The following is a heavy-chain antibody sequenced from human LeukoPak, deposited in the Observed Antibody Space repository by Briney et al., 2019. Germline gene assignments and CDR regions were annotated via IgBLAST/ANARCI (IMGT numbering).Heavy chain of an antibody. Sequence: ASVRVSCKASGYTFTSYAMNWVRQAPGQGLEWMGWINTNTGNPTYAQGFTGRFVFSLDTSVSTAYLQISSLKAEDTAVYYCARAEDDFWSGYFWFDPWGQGTLVTVSS. CDR3: ARAEDDFWSGYFWFDP. CDR1: GYTFTSYA. D-gene: IGHD3-3*01. J-gene: IGHJ5*02. V-gene: IGHV7-4-1*02. CDR2: INTNTGNP.